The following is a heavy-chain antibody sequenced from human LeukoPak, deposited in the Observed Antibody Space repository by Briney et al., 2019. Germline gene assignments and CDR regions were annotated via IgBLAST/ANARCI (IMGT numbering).Heavy chain of an antibody. CDR3: ATPALGRRLYYYDY. CDR2: IKSKPAGGST. D-gene: IGHD3-16*01. CDR1: GFTFSNAW. V-gene: IGHV3-15*01. Sequence: GGSLRLSCTASGFTFSNAWMSWVRQAPGKGLEWVGRIKSKPAGGSTDYAAPIKGRFTISRDDSKNTLFLQMNSLKTEDTAVYYCATPALGRRLYYYDYWGQGTLVTVSP. J-gene: IGHJ4*02.